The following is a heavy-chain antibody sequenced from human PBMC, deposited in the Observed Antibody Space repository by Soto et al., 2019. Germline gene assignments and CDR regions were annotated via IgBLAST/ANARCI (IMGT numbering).Heavy chain of an antibody. CDR3: ARAAVLRGSGSYYNALLKGPENLLDY. V-gene: IGHV4-34*01. CDR2: INHSGST. J-gene: IGHJ4*02. D-gene: IGHD3-10*01. Sequence: SETLSLTCAVYGGSISGYYWSRIRQPPGKGLEWIGEINHSGSTNYNPSLKSRVTISVDTSKNQFSLKLSSVTAADTAVYYCARAAVLRGSGSYYNALLKGPENLLDYWGQGTLVNVSS. CDR1: GGSISGYY.